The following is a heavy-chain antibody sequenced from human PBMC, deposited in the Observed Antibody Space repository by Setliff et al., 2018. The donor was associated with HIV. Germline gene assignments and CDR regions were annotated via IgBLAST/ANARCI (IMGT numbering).Heavy chain of an antibody. D-gene: IGHD1-7*01. CDR3: ARVRLELRQYWFDS. Sequence: SETLSLTCAVYGGSVSGHYWGWFRQPPGKGLEWIGEITPSGATNYLPSLKSRVTMSLDTSKNQFSLKLNSVTAADTAVYYCARVRLELRQYWFDSWGQGSPGTVS. J-gene: IGHJ5*01. CDR2: ITPSGAT. CDR1: GGSVSGHY. V-gene: IGHV4-34*01.